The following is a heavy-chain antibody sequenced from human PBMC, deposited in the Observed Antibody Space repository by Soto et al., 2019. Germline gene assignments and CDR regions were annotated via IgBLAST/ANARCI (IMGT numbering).Heavy chain of an antibody. CDR3: ARSNYDFWSGGSLDI. Sequence: GGSLRLSCAASGFSFSSYLMNWVRQAPGKGLEWVANIKQDGSQKYYVDSVKGRFTISRDNAKNSLYLHMNSLRAEDTAIYYCARSNYDFWSGGSLDIWGQGTMVTVSS. CDR2: IKQDGSQK. J-gene: IGHJ3*02. CDR1: GFSFSSYL. V-gene: IGHV3-7*03. D-gene: IGHD3-3*01.